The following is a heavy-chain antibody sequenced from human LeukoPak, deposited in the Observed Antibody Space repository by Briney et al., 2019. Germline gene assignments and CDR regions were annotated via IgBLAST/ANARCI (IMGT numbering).Heavy chain of an antibody. Sequence: SETLSLTCAVYGGSFSGYYWSWIRQPPGKGLEWIGEINHSGSTNYNPSLKSRVTISVDTSKNQFSLKLSSVTAADTAVYYCARGGYYYDSSGYPQYYYYYYMDVWGKGTTVTVSS. CDR3: ARGGYYYDSSGYPQYYYYYYMDV. CDR2: INHSGST. D-gene: IGHD3-22*01. J-gene: IGHJ6*03. CDR1: GGSFSGYY. V-gene: IGHV4-34*01.